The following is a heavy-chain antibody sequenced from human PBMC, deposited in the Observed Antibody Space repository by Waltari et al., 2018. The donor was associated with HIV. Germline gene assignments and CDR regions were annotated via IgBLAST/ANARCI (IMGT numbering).Heavy chain of an antibody. Sequence: QVQLVQSGAEVKKPGSSVKVSCKASGGPFSSYPISWGRQAPGQGLEWMGRIIPILNIANYEQKFQGRVTITADKSTSTAYMELSSLRSEDTAVYFCARGYDRGAFDIWGQGTMVTVSS. D-gene: IGHD3-22*01. V-gene: IGHV1-69*02. CDR1: GGPFSSYP. CDR2: IIPILNIA. J-gene: IGHJ3*02. CDR3: ARGYDRGAFDI.